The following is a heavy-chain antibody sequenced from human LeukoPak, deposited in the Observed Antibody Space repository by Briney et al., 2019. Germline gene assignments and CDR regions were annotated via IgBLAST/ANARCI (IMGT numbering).Heavy chain of an antibody. V-gene: IGHV4-34*01. Sequence: GSLRLSCAASGFTFNSYAMSWVRQPPGKGLEWIGEINHSGSTNYNPSLKSRVTISVDTSKNQFSLKLSSVTAADTAVYYCARGPDDFWSGYYTGVDYWGQGTLVTVSS. CDR2: INHSGST. CDR1: GFTFNSYA. D-gene: IGHD3-3*01. CDR3: ARGPDDFWSGYYTGVDY. J-gene: IGHJ4*02.